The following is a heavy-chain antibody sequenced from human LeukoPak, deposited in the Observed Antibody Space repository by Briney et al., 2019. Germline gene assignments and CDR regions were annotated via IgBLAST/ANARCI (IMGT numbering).Heavy chain of an antibody. CDR3: ARGRYTVAGAFDY. D-gene: IGHD6-19*01. J-gene: IGHJ4*02. V-gene: IGHV4-34*01. CDR2: INHSGST. CDR1: GGSFSGYY. Sequence: PSETLSLTCAVYGGSFSGYYWSWIRQPPGKGLEWIGEINHSGSTNYNPSLKSRVTISVDTSKNQFSLKLSPVTAADTAVYYCARGRYTVAGAFDYWGQGTLVTVSS.